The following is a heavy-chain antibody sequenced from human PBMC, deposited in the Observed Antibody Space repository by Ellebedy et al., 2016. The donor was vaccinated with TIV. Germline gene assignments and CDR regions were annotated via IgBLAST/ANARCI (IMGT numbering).Heavy chain of an antibody. CDR2: IYPGDSDT. J-gene: IGHJ5*02. D-gene: IGHD2-15*01. CDR3: ARSLGYCSGGSCYGGWFDP. V-gene: IGHV5-51*01. Sequence: GESLKISCKGSGYSFTSYWIGWVRQMPGKGLEWMGIIYPGDSDTRYSPSFQGQVTISADKSISTAYLQWSSLKASDTAMYYCARSLGYCSGGSCYGGWFDPWGQGTLVTVSS. CDR1: GYSFTSYW.